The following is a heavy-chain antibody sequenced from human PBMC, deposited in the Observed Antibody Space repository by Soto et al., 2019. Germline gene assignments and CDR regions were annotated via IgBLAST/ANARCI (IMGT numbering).Heavy chain of an antibody. D-gene: IGHD5-12*01. CDR2: INPNSGGT. V-gene: IGHV1-2*02. Sequence: ASVKVSCKAGGYTFSDYYMHWVRQAPGRGLGWMGWINPNSGGTNYAQNFQGRVTMTRDTSISTAYMELSRLRSDDTAVYYCARPLSSGYDPRLTSYYYYYGLDVWGQGTTVTVSS. CDR3: ARPLSSGYDPRLTSYYYYYGLDV. J-gene: IGHJ6*02. CDR1: GYTFSDYY.